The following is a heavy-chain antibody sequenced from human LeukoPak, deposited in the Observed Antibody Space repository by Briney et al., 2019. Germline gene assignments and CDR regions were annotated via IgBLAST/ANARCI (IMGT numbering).Heavy chain of an antibody. Sequence: GGSLRLSCAASGFTFSSYSMNWVRQAPGKGLEWVSSISSSSSYIYYADSVKGRFTISRDNSKNTLYLQMNSLRAEDTAVYYCAKDGVLLWFGEYDYWGQGTLVTVSS. CDR1: GFTFSSYS. CDR3: AKDGVLLWFGEYDY. D-gene: IGHD3-10*01. V-gene: IGHV3-21*04. J-gene: IGHJ4*02. CDR2: ISSSSSYI.